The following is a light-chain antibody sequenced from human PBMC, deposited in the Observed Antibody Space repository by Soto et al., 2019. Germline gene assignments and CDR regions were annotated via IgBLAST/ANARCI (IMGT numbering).Light chain of an antibody. V-gene: IGKV3-20*01. J-gene: IGKJ4*01. CDR2: GAY. CDR1: QSVNSAH. CDR3: QHYDGSPLT. Sequence: EVVLTQSPGTLSLSPGERGTLSCRASQSVNSAHLVWYQQKPGQAPRLLIYGAYSTATGIPDRFSGSGSGTDFTLTISGLEPEDSAVYYCQHYDGSPLTFGGGTKVELK.